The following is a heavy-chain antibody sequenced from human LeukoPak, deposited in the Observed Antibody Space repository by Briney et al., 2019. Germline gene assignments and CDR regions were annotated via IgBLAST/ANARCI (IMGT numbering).Heavy chain of an antibody. CDR3: ARDRETYGSGSYYIDY. Sequence: ASVKVSCKASGYTFTGYYMHWLRQAPGQGLEWMGRINPNSGGTNYAQKFQGRVTMTRDTSISTAYMELSRLRSDDTAVYYCARDRETYGSGSYYIDYWGQGTLVTVSS. D-gene: IGHD3-10*01. CDR1: GYTFTGYY. J-gene: IGHJ4*02. V-gene: IGHV1-2*06. CDR2: INPNSGGT.